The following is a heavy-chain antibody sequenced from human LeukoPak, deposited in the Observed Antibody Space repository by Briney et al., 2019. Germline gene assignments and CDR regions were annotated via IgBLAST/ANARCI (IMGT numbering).Heavy chain of an antibody. J-gene: IGHJ6*02. V-gene: IGHV1-46*02. CDR1: GYGFNSHH. CDR3: ARDSGNYHYDMDV. CDR2: NFFHDGTT. Sequence: ASVKVSCKTSGYGFNSHHVHWVRQAPGQGLEWMGINFFHDGTTSNTQKFPGRLTMTRDTSTSTVYMELSSLRSEDTAAYYCARDSGNYHYDMDVWGQGTTVIVSS. D-gene: IGHD3-10*01.